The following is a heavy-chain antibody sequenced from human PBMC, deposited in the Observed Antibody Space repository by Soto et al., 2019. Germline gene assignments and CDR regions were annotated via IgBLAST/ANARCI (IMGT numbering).Heavy chain of an antibody. J-gene: IGHJ4*02. D-gene: IGHD6-6*01. CDR2: IIPIFGTA. CDR1: GGTFSSYA. Sequence: QVQLVQSGAEVKKPGSSVKVSCKASGGTFSSYAISWVRQAPGQGLEWMGGIIPIFGTANYAQRFQGRVTITADESTSTAYMELSSLRSEDTAVYYCARETVYSSSSGPIAFDYWGQGTLVTVSS. V-gene: IGHV1-69*12. CDR3: ARETVYSSSSGPIAFDY.